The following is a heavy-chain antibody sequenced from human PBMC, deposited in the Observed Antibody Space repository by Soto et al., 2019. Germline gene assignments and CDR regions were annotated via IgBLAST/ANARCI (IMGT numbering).Heavy chain of an antibody. CDR3: ARLALYYYDSSGYYDLFDY. V-gene: IGHV1-69*13. CDR2: IIPIFGTA. D-gene: IGHD3-22*01. CDR1: GGTFSSYA. Sequence: SVKVSCKASGGTFSSYAISWVRQAPGQGLEWMGGIIPIFGTANYAQKFQGRVTITADESTSTAYMELSSLRSEDTAVYYCARLALYYYDSSGYYDLFDYWGQGTLDTVSS. J-gene: IGHJ4*02.